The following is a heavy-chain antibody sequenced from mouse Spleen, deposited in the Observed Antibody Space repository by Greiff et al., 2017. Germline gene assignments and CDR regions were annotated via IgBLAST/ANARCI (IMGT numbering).Heavy chain of an antibody. D-gene: IGHD3-2*01. CDR3: TQTARATDY. CDR2: IDPENGDT. Sequence: EVQLQQSGAELVRPGASVKLSCTASGFNIKDDYMHWVKQRPEQGLEWIGWIDPENGDTYYASKVQGKATMTADTSSNTAYLQLSSLTSEDTAVYYCTQTARATDYWGQGTTLTVSS. CDR1: GFNIKDDY. J-gene: IGHJ2*01. V-gene: IGHV14-4*01.